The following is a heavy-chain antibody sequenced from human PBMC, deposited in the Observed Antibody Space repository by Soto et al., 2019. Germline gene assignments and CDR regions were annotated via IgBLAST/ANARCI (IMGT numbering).Heavy chain of an antibody. J-gene: IGHJ6*02. CDR2: INPNSGGT. CDR1: GYTFTGYY. CDR3: ARGLATPILRYFDWFVDV. Sequence: ASVKVSCKASGYTFTGYYMHWVRQAPGQGLEWMGWINPNSGGTNYAQKFRGWVTMTRDTSISTAYMELSRLRSDDTAVYYCARGLATPILRYFDWFVDVWGQGTTVTVSS. V-gene: IGHV1-2*04. D-gene: IGHD3-9*01.